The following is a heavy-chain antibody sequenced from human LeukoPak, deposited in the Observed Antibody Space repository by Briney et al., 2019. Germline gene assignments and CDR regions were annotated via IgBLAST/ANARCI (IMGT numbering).Heavy chain of an antibody. D-gene: IGHD6-13*01. CDR3: ARPADVGSWYFFDT. CDR2: INPNSGGT. V-gene: IGHV1-2*02. J-gene: IGHJ4*02. Sequence: ASVNVSCKASGYTFTGYYIHWVRQAPGQGLEWMGWINPNSGGTNYAQKFQGRVTMTRDTSISTAYMELSRLTSDDTAVFYCARPADVGSWYFFDTWGQGTLVTVSS. CDR1: GYTFTGYY.